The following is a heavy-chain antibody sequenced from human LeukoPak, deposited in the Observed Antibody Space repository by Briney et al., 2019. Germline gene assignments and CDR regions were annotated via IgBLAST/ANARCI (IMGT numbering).Heavy chain of an antibody. CDR1: GFTFDDYA. CDR3: GKDATSSGGRWPWVD. CDR2: ISWNSGSI. Sequence: GGSLRLSCAASGFTFDDYAMHWVRQAPGKGLEWVSGISWNSGSIGYADSVKGRFTISRDNAKNSLYLQMNSLRAEDTALYYCGKDATSSGGRWPWVDWGQGTLVTVSS. V-gene: IGHV3-9*01. J-gene: IGHJ4*02. D-gene: IGHD2-15*01.